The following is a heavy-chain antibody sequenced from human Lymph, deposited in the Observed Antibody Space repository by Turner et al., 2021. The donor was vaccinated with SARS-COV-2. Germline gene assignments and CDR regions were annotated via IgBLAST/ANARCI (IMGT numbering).Heavy chain of an antibody. V-gene: IGHV3-23*01. CDR1: GCTFSSYA. CDR3: AKNEMAMIVVVITLFDY. Sequence: EVQLLESGGGLVQPGGSLRLSCAASGCTFSSYAMSWVRQVQGKGLEWVSTISGSGGSTYYADSVKGRFTISRDNSKNTLYLQMNSLRAEDTAVYYCAKNEMAMIVVVITLFDYWGQGTLVTVSS. J-gene: IGHJ4*02. D-gene: IGHD3-22*01. CDR2: ISGSGGST.